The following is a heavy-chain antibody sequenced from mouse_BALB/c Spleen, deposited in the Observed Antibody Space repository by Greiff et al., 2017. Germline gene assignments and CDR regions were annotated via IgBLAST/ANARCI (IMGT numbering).Heavy chain of an antibody. Sequence: EVKVVESGGDLVKPGGSLKLSCAASGFTFSSYGMSWVRQTPDKRLEWVATISSGGSYTYYPDSVKGRFTISRDNAKNTLYLQMSSLKSEDTAMYYCARHLDSSGFAYWGQGTLVTVSA. V-gene: IGHV5-6*01. CDR3: ARHLDSSGFAY. J-gene: IGHJ3*01. CDR2: ISSGGSYT. D-gene: IGHD3-2*01. CDR1: GFTFSSYG.